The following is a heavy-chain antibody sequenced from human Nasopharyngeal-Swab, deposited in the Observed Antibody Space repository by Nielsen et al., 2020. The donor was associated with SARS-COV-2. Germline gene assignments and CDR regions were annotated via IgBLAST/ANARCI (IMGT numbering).Heavy chain of an antibody. V-gene: IGHV1-2*06. D-gene: IGHD6-13*01. Sequence: ASVKISCKASGYTFTGYFMDWLRPAPGQGLEWMGRINPNSGGTNYAQKFQGRVTMTRDTSISTAYMELSRLRSDDTAVYYCARDWEQQHDAFDIWGQGTMVTVSS. CDR2: INPNSGGT. CDR3: ARDWEQQHDAFDI. CDR1: GYTFTGYF. J-gene: IGHJ3*02.